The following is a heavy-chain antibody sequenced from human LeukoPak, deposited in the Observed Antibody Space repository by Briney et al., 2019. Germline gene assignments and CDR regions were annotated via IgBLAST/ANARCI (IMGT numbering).Heavy chain of an antibody. Sequence: SVKVSCTASGGTFSSYAINWVRQAPGQGLEWMGGIIPILGTANYAQKFQGRVTITADESTSTAYMELSSLRSDDTAVYYCARDVPLLNWGQGTLVTVSS. V-gene: IGHV1-69*13. CDR2: IIPILGTA. CDR1: GGTFSSYA. J-gene: IGHJ4*02. D-gene: IGHD2-21*01. CDR3: ARDVPLLN.